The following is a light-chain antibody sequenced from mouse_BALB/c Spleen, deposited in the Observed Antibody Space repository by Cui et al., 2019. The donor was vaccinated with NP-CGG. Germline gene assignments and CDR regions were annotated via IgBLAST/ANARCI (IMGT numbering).Light chain of an antibody. CDR2: GTN. J-gene: IGLJ1*01. V-gene: IGLV1*01. Sequence: QPVVTQESALPTSPGETVTLTCRSSTGAVTTSNYANWVQEKLDHVFTGLIGGTNNRAPGVPARFSGSLIGDKAALTITGAQTEDEAIYFCALWYSNHWVFGGGTKLTVL. CDR1: TGAVTTSNY. CDR3: ALWYSNHWV.